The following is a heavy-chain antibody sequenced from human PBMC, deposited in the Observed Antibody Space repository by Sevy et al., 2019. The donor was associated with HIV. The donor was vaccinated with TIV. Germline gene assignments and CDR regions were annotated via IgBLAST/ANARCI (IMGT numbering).Heavy chain of an antibody. CDR3: ARGQWLSGNGVDP. CDR1: GDTVSNNSGA. D-gene: IGHD6-19*01. J-gene: IGHJ5*02. V-gene: IGHV6-1*01. Sequence: SQTLSLTCAISGDTVSNNSGAWNWIRQSPSRGLEWLGRTYYRSKWFYDYAVSVKSRIAINPDTTKNQISLQLKSVTPEDTAVYYCARGQWLSGNGVDPWGQGTLVTVSS. CDR2: TYYRSKWFY.